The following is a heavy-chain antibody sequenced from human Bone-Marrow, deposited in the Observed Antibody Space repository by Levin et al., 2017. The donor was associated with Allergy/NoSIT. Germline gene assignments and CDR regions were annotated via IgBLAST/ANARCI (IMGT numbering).Heavy chain of an antibody. V-gene: IGHV3-7*01. Sequence: GGSLRLSCAASGFTFSSYWMSWVRQAPGKGLEWLANIKQDGSEKYYVDSVKGRFTISRDNAKNSLYLQMNSLRAEDTAVYYCARRYYDSSGYQENWFDPWGQGTLVTVSS. CDR3: ARRYYDSSGYQENWFDP. D-gene: IGHD3-22*01. CDR2: IKQDGSEK. CDR1: GFTFSSYW. J-gene: IGHJ5*02.